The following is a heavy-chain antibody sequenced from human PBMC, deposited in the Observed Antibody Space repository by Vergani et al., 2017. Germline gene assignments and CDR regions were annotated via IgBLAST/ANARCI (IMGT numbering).Heavy chain of an antibody. CDR3: ARDRGPYCSSTSCYPPRRDYYYYYYMDV. D-gene: IGHD2-2*01. Sequence: QVQLQESGPGLVKPSQTLSLTCTVSGGSISSGGYYWSWIRQHPGKGLEWIGYNYYSGSTYYNPSLKSRVTISVDTSKNQFSLKLSSVTAADTAVYYCARDRGPYCSSTSCYPPRRDYYYYYYMDVWGKGTTVTVSS. V-gene: IGHV4-31*03. CDR1: GGSISSGGYY. J-gene: IGHJ6*03. CDR2: NYYSGST.